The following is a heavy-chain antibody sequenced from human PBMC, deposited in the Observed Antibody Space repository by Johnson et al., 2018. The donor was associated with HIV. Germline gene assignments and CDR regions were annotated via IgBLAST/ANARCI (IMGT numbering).Heavy chain of an antibody. CDR3: AKDAQGPLVRGALDI. Sequence: VQLVESGGGVVQPGRSLRLSCAASGFTFSSYDMHWVRQATGKGLEWVSAIGTAGDTYYPGSVKGRFTISRENAKNSLYLQMNSLRTEDTALYYCAKDAQGPLVRGALDIWGQGTMVTVAS. CDR1: GFTFSSYD. J-gene: IGHJ3*02. CDR2: IGTAGDT. V-gene: IGHV3-13*01. D-gene: IGHD1-26*01.